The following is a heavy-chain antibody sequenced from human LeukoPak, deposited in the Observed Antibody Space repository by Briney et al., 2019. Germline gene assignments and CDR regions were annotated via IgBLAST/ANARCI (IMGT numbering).Heavy chain of an antibody. CDR2: ISSSSSYI. D-gene: IGHD6-13*01. J-gene: IGHJ4*02. CDR1: GCTLSYYT. V-gene: IGHV3-21*01. CDR3: ARDLAAAGPYYFDY. Sequence: SLRLSCRASGCTLSYYTMICVPQTPGKGLEWVSSISSSSSYIYYADSVKGRFTISRDNAKNSLYLQMNSLRAEDTAVYYCARDLAAAGPYYFDYWGQGTLVTVSS.